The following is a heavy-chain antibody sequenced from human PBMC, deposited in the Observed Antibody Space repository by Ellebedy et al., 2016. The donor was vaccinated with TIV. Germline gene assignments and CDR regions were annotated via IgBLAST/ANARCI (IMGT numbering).Heavy chain of an antibody. CDR1: GGSISSNSYY. J-gene: IGHJ6*02. CDR3: YCLVVAATSYGMDV. V-gene: IGHV4-39*01. CDR2: FYYSGSS. Sequence: MPGGSLRLSCTVSGGSISSNSYYWGWIRQPPGKGLEWIGSFYYSGSSYYNPSLKSRVTISVDTSKSQFSLKLSSLTAADTAVYYCYCLVVAATSYGMDVWGQGTTVTVSS. D-gene: IGHD2-15*01.